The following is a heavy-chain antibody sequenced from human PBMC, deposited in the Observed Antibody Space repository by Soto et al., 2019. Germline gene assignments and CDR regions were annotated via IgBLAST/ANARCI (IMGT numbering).Heavy chain of an antibody. CDR3: ASFRRAAAGTGYYYGMDV. Sequence: VASVKVSCKASGYTFTSYGISWVRQAPGQGLEWMGWISAYNGNTNYAQKLQGRVTMTTDTSTSTAYMEPRSLRSDDTAVYYCASFRRAAAGTGYYYGMDVWGQGTTVTVSS. CDR1: GYTFTSYG. CDR2: ISAYNGNT. V-gene: IGHV1-18*01. J-gene: IGHJ6*02. D-gene: IGHD6-13*01.